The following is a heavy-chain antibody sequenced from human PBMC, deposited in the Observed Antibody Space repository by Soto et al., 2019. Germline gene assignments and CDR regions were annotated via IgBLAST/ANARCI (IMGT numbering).Heavy chain of an antibody. Sequence: EVQILQSGGGLEQPGGSLRLSCAASGFTFSNYAMSWIRQAPGKRLEWVSTIRETGNTYYADSVRGRFATSRDNSENTLYLQMSSLRAEDTAVYYCAKQQMGVIRALDYWGQGTLVTVSS. V-gene: IGHV3-23*01. D-gene: IGHD1-26*01. CDR2: IRETGNT. CDR3: AKQQMGVIRALDY. CDR1: GFTFSNYA. J-gene: IGHJ4*02.